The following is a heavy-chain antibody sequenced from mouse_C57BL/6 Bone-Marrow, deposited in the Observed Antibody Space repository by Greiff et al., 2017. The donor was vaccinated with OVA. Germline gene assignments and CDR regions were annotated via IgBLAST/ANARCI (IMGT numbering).Heavy chain of an antibody. V-gene: IGHV1-81*01. CDR2: IYPRSGNT. D-gene: IGHD1-1*01. Sequence: VQLQQSGAELARPGASVKLSCKDSGYTFTSYGISWVKQRTGQGLEWIGEIYPRSGNTYYNEKFKGKATLTADKSSSTAYMELRSLTSEDSAVYFCARSPLYYGSSYEFAYWGQGTLVTVSA. J-gene: IGHJ3*01. CDR3: ARSPLYYGSSYEFAY. CDR1: GYTFTSYG.